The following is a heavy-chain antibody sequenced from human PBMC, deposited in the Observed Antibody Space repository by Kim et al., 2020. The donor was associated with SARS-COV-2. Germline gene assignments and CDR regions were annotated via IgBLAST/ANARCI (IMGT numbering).Heavy chain of an antibody. CDR3: ARDFVVVVAATFHYYYGMDV. CDR2: ISYDGSNK. D-gene: IGHD2-15*01. CDR1: GFTFSSYA. V-gene: IGHV3-30-3*01. Sequence: GGSLRLSCAASGFTFSSYAMHWVRQAPGKGLEWVAVISYDGSNKYYAYSVKGRFTISRDNYKNTLYLQMNSLRAEDTAVYYCARDFVVVVAATFHYYYGMDVWGQGTTVTVPS. J-gene: IGHJ6*02.